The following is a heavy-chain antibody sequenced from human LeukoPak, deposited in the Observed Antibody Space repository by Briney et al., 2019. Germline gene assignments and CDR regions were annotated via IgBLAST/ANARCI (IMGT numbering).Heavy chain of an antibody. J-gene: IGHJ6*02. D-gene: IGHD4-4*01. CDR2: IWYDGSNK. Sequence: PGGSLRLSCAASGFTFSSYGMHWVRQAPGKGLEWVAVIWYDGSNKYYADSVKGRLTISRDNSKNTLYLQMNSLRAEDTAVYYCARDRNSNYVGGMDVWGQGTTVTVSS. V-gene: IGHV3-33*01. CDR1: GFTFSSYG. CDR3: ARDRNSNYVGGMDV.